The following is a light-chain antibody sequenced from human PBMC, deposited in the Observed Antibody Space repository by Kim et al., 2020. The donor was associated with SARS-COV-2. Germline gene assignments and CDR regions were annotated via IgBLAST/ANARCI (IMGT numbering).Light chain of an antibody. CDR2: GAS. CDR1: QSVSSSY. Sequence: APGERATLSCRASQSVSSSYLAWYQQKPGQAPRLLIYGASSRATGIPDRFSGSGSGTDFTLTISRLEPEDFAVYYCQQYGSSPLTFGGGTKVDIK. V-gene: IGKV3-20*01. CDR3: QQYGSSPLT. J-gene: IGKJ4*01.